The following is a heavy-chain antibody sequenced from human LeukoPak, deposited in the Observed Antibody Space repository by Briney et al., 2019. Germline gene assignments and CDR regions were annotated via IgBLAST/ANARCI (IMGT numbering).Heavy chain of an antibody. D-gene: IGHD3-10*01. CDR3: ARGGDYYGSGSSTFDY. J-gene: IGHJ4*02. CDR1: GGSFSSGSYY. CDR2: IYYSGST. Sequence: SETLSLTCTVSGGSFSSGSYYWSWIRQPPGRGREWIVYIYYSGSTNYNPSLKSRVTISVDTSKNQFSLKLSSVTAADTAVYYCARGGDYYGSGSSTFDYWGQGTLVTVSS. V-gene: IGHV4-61*01.